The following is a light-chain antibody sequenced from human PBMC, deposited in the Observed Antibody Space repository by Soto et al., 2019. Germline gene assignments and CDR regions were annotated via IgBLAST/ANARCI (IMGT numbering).Light chain of an antibody. J-gene: IGKJ4*01. CDR2: GAS. V-gene: IGKV3-20*01. CDR1: QSVSSSY. Sequence: EIVLTQSPGTLSLSPGERATLSCRASQSVSSSYLAWYQQKPGQAPRLLIYGASSRATGIPDRFSGSGSETDFTLTISRLEPEDFAVYYCQQYGSSLFGGGTKV. CDR3: QQYGSSL.